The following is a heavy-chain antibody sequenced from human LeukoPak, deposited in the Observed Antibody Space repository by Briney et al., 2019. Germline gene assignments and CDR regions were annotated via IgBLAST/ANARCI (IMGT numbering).Heavy chain of an antibody. V-gene: IGHV4-34*01. CDR3: ARGRGRSHSGSGYYPITYYYYMDV. D-gene: IGHD3-3*01. Sequence: PLETLSLTCAVYGGSFSGYYWSWIRQPPGKGLEWIGEINHSGSTNYNPSLKSRVTISVDTSKNQFSLKLSSVTAADTAVYYCARGRGRSHSGSGYYPITYYYYMDVWGKGTTVTVSS. CDR2: INHSGST. J-gene: IGHJ6*03. CDR1: GGSFSGYY.